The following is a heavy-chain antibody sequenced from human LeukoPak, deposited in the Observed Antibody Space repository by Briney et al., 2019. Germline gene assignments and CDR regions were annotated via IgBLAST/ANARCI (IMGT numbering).Heavy chain of an antibody. D-gene: IGHD3/OR15-3a*01. J-gene: IGHJ4*02. CDR2: IYYSGST. CDR1: AVSITNYY. Sequence: SETLSLTCTVSAVSITNYYWSWIRQPPGKGLEWIGYIYYSGSTDYNSSLKSRVTISVDMSKNQFSLNLSSVTAADTAVYYCARASLILKGPQKLYYFDYWGQGTLVSVSS. CDR3: ARASLILKGPQKLYYFDY. V-gene: IGHV4-59*01.